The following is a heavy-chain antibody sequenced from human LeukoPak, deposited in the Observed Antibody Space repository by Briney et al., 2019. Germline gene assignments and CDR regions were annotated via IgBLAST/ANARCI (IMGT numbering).Heavy chain of an antibody. V-gene: IGHV1-8*02. CDR2: MNPNSGNT. CDR1: GYTFTGYY. CDR3: AREYSGSHY. D-gene: IGHD1-26*01. Sequence: ASAKVSCKASGYTFTGYYMHWVRQAPGQGLEWMGWMNPNSGNTGYAQKFQGRVTMTRNTSISTAYMELSSLRSEDTAVYYCAREYSGSHYWGQGTLVTVSS. J-gene: IGHJ4*02.